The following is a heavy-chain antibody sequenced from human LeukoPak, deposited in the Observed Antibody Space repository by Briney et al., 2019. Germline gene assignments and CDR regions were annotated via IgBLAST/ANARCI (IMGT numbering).Heavy chain of an antibody. CDR2: IWYDGSTK. CDR3: LGSIGYCTTGISSNLDY. V-gene: IGHV3-33*01. CDR1: GITFLSYG. D-gene: IGHD2-8*01. Sequence: GGSLRLTCASTGITFLSYGMDGVRQAPGKGLEWVAVIWYDGSTKYYADSVKGRFTISRDNSKNTLYLQMNSLRAEDTAVYYCLGSIGYCTTGISSNLDYWGQGTLVTVSS. J-gene: IGHJ4*02.